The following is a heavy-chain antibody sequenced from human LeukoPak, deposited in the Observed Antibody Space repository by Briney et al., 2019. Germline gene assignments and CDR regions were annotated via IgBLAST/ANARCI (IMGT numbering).Heavy chain of an antibody. Sequence: SETLSLTCTVSGGSISSYYWSWIRQPPGKGLEWIGYIYYSGSTNYNPSLKSRVTISVDTSKNQFSLKLSSVTAADTAVYYCARQSTFVGWFAPWGQGTLVTVSS. V-gene: IGHV4-59*01. CDR2: IYYSGST. J-gene: IGHJ5*02. CDR1: GGSISSYY. CDR3: ARQSTFVGWFAP. D-gene: IGHD3-16*01.